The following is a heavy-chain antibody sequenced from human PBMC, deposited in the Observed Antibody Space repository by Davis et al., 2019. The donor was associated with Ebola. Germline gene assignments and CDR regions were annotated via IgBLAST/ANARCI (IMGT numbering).Heavy chain of an antibody. CDR2: INPSGGST. CDR3: ARGRGHYESSGGDF. Sequence: ASVKVSCKPSGYTFTTYYIHWVRQAPGQGLEWMGIINPSGGSTTYAQKFQGRVTMTRDTSTRTVYMELSSLRSEDTAVYYCARGRGHYESSGGDFWGQGTLVTVSS. V-gene: IGHV1-46*01. J-gene: IGHJ4*02. D-gene: IGHD3-22*01. CDR1: GYTFTTYY.